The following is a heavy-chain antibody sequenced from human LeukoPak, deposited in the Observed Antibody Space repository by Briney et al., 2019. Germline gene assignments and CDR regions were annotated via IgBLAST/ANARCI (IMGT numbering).Heavy chain of an antibody. CDR2: ISGSGGST. Sequence: GGSLKLSCAASGFSFSNFGIHWVRQAPGKGLEWVSAISGSGGSTYYADSVKGRFTISRDNSKNTLYVQMNSLRAEDTAVYYCARGSPYYDSSGYYPSFDYWGQGTLVTVSS. D-gene: IGHD3-22*01. J-gene: IGHJ4*02. CDR1: GFSFSNFG. CDR3: ARGSPYYDSSGYYPSFDY. V-gene: IGHV3-NL1*01.